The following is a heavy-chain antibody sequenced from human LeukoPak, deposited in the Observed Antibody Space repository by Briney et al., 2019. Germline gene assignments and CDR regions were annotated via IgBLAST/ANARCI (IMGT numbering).Heavy chain of an antibody. Sequence: GGSLRLSCAASGFTFDDYGTSWVRQAPGKGLEWVSGINWNGGSTGYADSVKGRFTISRDNAKNSLYLQMNSLRAEDTAVYYCARSTSHYYYYYMDVWGKGTTVTISS. CDR1: GFTFDDYG. J-gene: IGHJ6*03. V-gene: IGHV3-20*04. CDR2: INWNGGST. CDR3: ARSTSHYYYYYMDV.